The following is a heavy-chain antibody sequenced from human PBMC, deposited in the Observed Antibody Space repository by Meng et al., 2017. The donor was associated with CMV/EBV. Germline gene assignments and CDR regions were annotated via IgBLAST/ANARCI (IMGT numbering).Heavy chain of an antibody. J-gene: IGHJ4*02. CDR1: GFTFDDYA. V-gene: IGHV3-9*01. CDR2: ISWNSGSI. CDR3: AKDKWRHIVVVPGFDY. D-gene: IGHD2-2*01. Sequence: SLKISCAASGFTFDDYAMHWVRQAPGKGLEWVSGISWNSGSIGYADSVKGRFTISRDNAKNSLYLQMNSLRAEDTALYYCAKDKWRHIVVVPGFDYWSQGTLVTVSS.